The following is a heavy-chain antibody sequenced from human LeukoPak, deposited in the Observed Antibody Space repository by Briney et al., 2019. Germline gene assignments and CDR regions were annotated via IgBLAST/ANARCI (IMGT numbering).Heavy chain of an antibody. D-gene: IGHD6-13*01. CDR1: GGTFSSYA. Sequence: SVKVSCEASGGTFSSYAISWVRQAPGQGLEWMGGTIPIFGTANYAQKFQGRVTITADESTSTAYMELSSLRSEDTAVYYCARAPLLAAAGTRGFDYWGQGTLVTVSS. V-gene: IGHV1-69*01. J-gene: IGHJ4*02. CDR2: TIPIFGTA. CDR3: ARAPLLAAAGTRGFDY.